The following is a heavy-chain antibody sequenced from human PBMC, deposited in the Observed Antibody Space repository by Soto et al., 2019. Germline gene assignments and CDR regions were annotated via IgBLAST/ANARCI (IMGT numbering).Heavy chain of an antibody. D-gene: IGHD6-13*01. CDR1: GYTFTGYY. V-gene: IGHV1-2*02. CDR2: INPNSGGT. CDR3: ARDRAIAAGFDY. Sequence: ASVKVSCKASGYTFTGYYMHWVRQAPGQGLERMGWINPNSGGTNYAQKFQGRVTMTRDTSISTAYMELSRLRSDDTAVYYCARDRAIAAGFDYLVQGTLVTVSS. J-gene: IGHJ4*02.